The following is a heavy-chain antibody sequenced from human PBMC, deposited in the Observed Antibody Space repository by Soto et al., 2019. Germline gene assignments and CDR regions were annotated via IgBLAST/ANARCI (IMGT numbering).Heavy chain of an antibody. J-gene: IGHJ6*02. CDR3: ARDVRWGNYYYGTDV. CDR1: GYTFTSYA. D-gene: IGHD3-16*01. CDR2: INAGNGNT. V-gene: IGHV1-3*01. Sequence: ASLKVSCKASGYTFTSYAMHWVRQAPGQRLEWMGWINAGNGNTKYSQKFQGRVTITRDTSASTAYMELSSLRSEDTAVYYCARDVRWGNYYYGTDVPGQATTVTVS.